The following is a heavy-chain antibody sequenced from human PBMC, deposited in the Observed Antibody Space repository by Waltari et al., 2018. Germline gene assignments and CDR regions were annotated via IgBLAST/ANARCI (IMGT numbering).Heavy chain of an antibody. CDR3: ARALPGEITVYDY. Sequence: EVQLVESGGGLVQPGGSLRLSCVASGFTFGSHWMSWVRQAPEKGLEGVADIKQEGTQQYYVDSVKGRFTVSRDNHKNSLFLQMNSLRAEDTAVYYCARALPGEITVYDYWAQGALVTVSS. D-gene: IGHD3-10*01. V-gene: IGHV3-7*01. CDR2: IKQEGTQQ. CDR1: GFTFGSHW. J-gene: IGHJ4*02.